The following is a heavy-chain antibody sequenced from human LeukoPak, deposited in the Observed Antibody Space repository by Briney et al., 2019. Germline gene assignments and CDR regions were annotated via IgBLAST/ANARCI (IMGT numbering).Heavy chain of an antibody. CDR2: ISYDGSIK. Sequence: QPGGSLRLSCAASGFTFSSYGMHWVRQAPGKGLEWVALISYDGSIKRYADSVKGRFTISRDNSKNTLYLQMNSLRAEDTAVYYCANRGRSSSGWFDPWGQGTLVTVSS. CDR3: ANRGRSSSGWFDP. V-gene: IGHV3-33*05. J-gene: IGHJ5*02. D-gene: IGHD6-13*01. CDR1: GFTFSSYG.